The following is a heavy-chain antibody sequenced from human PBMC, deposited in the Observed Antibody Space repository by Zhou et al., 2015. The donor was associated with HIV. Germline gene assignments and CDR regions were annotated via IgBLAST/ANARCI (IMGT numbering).Heavy chain of an antibody. D-gene: IGHD3-22*01. CDR2: ISGSGGST. Sequence: EQLVESGGGVVPPGMSLRLSCGASEFTFSVYTMHWVRQAPGKGLEWVSIISGSGGSTYYADSVKGRFTISRDNSKNTLYLQMNTLRAEDTAVYYCAKDFVATYYYDSSGYYPRSKNPTLVYFQHWGQGTLVTVSS. CDR1: EFTFSVYT. J-gene: IGHJ1*01. CDR3: AKDFVATYYYDSSGYYPRSKNPTLVYFQH. V-gene: IGHV3-23*04.